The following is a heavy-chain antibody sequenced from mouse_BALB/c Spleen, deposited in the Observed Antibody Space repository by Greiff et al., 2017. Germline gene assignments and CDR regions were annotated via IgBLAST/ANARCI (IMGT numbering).Heavy chain of an antibody. V-gene: IGHV5-17*02. J-gene: IGHJ4*01. D-gene: IGHD2-10*02. CDR3: ARGRYGNSMDY. CDR1: GFTFSSFG. CDR2: ISSGSSTI. Sequence: EVMLVESGGGLVQPGGSRKLSCAASGFTFSSFGMHWVRQAPEKGLEWVAYISSGSSTIYYADTVKGRFTISRDNPKNTLFLQMTSLRSEDTAMYYCARGRYGNSMDYWGQGTSVTVSS.